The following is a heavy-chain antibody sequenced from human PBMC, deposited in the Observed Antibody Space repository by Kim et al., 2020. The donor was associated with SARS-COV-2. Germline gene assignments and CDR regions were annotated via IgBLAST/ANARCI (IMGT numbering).Heavy chain of an antibody. J-gene: IGHJ4*02. Sequence: VKGRFTISRDDSKNTAYLQMNSLKTEDTAVYYCTRHVPQDYDILTGYYELWGQGTLVTVSS. V-gene: IGHV3-73*01. CDR3: TRHVPQDYDILTGYYEL. D-gene: IGHD3-9*01.